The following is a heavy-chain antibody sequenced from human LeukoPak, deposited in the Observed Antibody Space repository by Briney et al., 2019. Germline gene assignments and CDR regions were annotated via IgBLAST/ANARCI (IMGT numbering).Heavy chain of an antibody. J-gene: IGHJ4*02. D-gene: IGHD3-10*01. V-gene: IGHV4-38-2*02. CDR3: ARATPITMVRGVTDF. CDR2: IYHSGST. Sequence: SETLSLTCTVSGYSISSGYYWGWIRQPPGKGLEWIGSIYHSGSTYYNPSLKSRVTISVDTSKNQFSLKLSSVTAADTAVYYCARATPITMVRGVTDFWGQGTLVTVSS. CDR1: GYSISSGYY.